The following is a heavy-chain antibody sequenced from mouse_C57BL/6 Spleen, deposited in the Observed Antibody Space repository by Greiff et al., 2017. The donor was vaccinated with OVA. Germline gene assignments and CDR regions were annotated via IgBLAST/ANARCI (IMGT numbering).Heavy chain of an antibody. D-gene: IGHD1-1*01. Sequence: VQLQQSVAELVRPGASVKLSCTASGFTITNTYMHWVQQRPEQGLEWIGRIDPANGNTKYAPKFQGKATLTADTSSNTAYLQLSSLTSEDTAIYYGARKGQYYGSSHYFDYWGQGTTLTVSS. V-gene: IGHV14-3*01. CDR3: ARKGQYYGSSHYFDY. J-gene: IGHJ2*01. CDR1: GFTITNTY. CDR2: IDPANGNT.